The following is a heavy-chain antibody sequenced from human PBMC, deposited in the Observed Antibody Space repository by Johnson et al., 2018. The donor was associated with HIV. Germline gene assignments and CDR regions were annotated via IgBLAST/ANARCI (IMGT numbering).Heavy chain of an antibody. D-gene: IGHD2-15*01. Sequence: QVQLVESGGGVVRPGESLRLSGAASGFRFHEYGMTWVRQVPGKGLEWVAFIRYDGSNKYYSDSVKGRFTISRDNSKNTLYLQMNSLKTEDTAVYYCSKFVGYCSGGGCYTPGDIWGQGTMVTVSS. CDR2: IRYDGSNK. J-gene: IGHJ3*02. V-gene: IGHV3-30*02. CDR1: GFRFHEYG. CDR3: SKFVGYCSGGGCYTPGDI.